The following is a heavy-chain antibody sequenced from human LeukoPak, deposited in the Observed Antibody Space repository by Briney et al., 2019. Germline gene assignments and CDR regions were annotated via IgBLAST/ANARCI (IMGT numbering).Heavy chain of an antibody. CDR2: IIPIFGTA. Sequence: ASVKASCKASGGTFSSYAISWVRQAPGQGLEWMGGIIPIFGTANYAQKFQGRVTITADESTSTAYMELSSLRSEDTAVYYCAILGGYSYGSYFDYWGQRTLVTASS. J-gene: IGHJ4*02. CDR3: AILGGYSYGSYFDY. D-gene: IGHD5-18*01. CDR1: GGTFSSYA. V-gene: IGHV1-69*13.